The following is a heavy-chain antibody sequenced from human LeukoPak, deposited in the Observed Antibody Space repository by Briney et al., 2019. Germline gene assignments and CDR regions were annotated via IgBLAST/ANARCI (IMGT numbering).Heavy chain of an antibody. CDR1: GFTFSSYA. J-gene: IGHJ4*02. D-gene: IGHD3-22*01. V-gene: IGHV3-30-3*01. CDR2: ISYDGSNK. CDR3: AKERDYGSSSFYYY. Sequence: PGGSLRLSCAASGFTFSSYAMHWVRQAPGKGLEWVAVISYDGSNKYYADSVKGRFTISRDNSKNTLYLRMNSLRAEDTAVYYCAKERDYGSSSFYYYWGQGTLVTVSS.